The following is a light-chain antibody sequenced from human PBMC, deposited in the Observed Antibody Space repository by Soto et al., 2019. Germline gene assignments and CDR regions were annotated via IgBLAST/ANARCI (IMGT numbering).Light chain of an antibody. CDR2: GAS. J-gene: IGKJ1*01. CDR3: QQYGSSGT. CDR1: QSVSNNY. Sequence: VLTQSPVTLSLGRRARAXRCCRASQSVSNNYLAWYQQKPGQAPRLLIYGASNRATGIPDRFSGSGSGTDFTLTISRLEPEDFAVYYCQQYGSSGTFGQGTKVDIK. V-gene: IGKV3-20*01.